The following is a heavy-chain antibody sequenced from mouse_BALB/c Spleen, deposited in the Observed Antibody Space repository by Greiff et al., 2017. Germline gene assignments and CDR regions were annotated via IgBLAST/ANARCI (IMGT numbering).Heavy chain of an antibody. D-gene: IGHD2-14*01. CDR1: GDSITSGY. Sequence: EVKVVESGPSLVKPSQTLSLTCSVTGDSITSGYWNWIRKFPGNKLEYMGYISYSGSTYYNPSLKSRISITRDTSKNQYYLQLNSVTTEDTATYYCARGDYRYDGKYFDVWGAGTTVTVSS. J-gene: IGHJ1*01. V-gene: IGHV3-8*02. CDR3: ARGDYRYDGKYFDV. CDR2: ISYSGST.